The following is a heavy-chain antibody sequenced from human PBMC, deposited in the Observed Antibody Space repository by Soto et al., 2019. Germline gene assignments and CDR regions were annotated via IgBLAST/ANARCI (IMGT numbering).Heavy chain of an antibody. CDR1: GYTFTSYA. J-gene: IGHJ6*02. Sequence: ASVKVSCKASGYTFTSYAMHWVRQAPGQRLEWMGWINAGNGNTKYSQKFQGRVTITRDTSASTAYMELSSLRSEDTAVYYCARADILTGQTYYYYGMDVWGQGTTVTVSS. V-gene: IGHV1-3*01. D-gene: IGHD3-9*01. CDR2: INAGNGNT. CDR3: ARADILTGQTYYYYGMDV.